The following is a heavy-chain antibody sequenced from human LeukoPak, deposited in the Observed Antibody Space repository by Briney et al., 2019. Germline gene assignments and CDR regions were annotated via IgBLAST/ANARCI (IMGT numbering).Heavy chain of an antibody. CDR3: ARDYVWGTFEPDF. CDR2: INQDGSEK. Sequence: GGSLRLSCAASGFTFSTHWMSWFRQAPGKGREWVGNINQDGSEKYYVDSLKGRFTISRDNAKNSLYLQMNSLRAEDTALYYCARDYVWGTFEPDFWGQGTLVTVSS. J-gene: IGHJ4*02. CDR1: GFTFSTHW. D-gene: IGHD3-16*01. V-gene: IGHV3-7*01.